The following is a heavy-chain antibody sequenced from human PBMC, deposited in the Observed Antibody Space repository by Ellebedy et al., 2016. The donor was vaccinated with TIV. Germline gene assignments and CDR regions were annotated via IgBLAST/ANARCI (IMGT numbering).Heavy chain of an antibody. CDR3: ARGVTMFRGNDKYFDP. CDR2: INYRGGT. D-gene: IGHD3-10*01. J-gene: IGHJ5*02. V-gene: IGHV4-34*01. Sequence: MPSETLSLTCAVYGGSSRGYFWSWIRQPTGKGLEWIGDINYRGGTNYNPSLKSRVIISIDTSNNQLSLKLSSVTAADKAIYYCARGVTMFRGNDKYFDPWGQGALVTVSS. CDR1: GGSSRGYF.